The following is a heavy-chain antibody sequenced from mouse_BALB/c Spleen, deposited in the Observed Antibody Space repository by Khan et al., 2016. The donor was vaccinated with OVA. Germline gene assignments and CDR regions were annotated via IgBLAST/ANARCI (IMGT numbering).Heavy chain of an antibody. Sequence: EVKLLESGPGLVKPSQSLSLTCTVTGYSITSDYAWNWIRQFPGNKLEWMGYINYSGSTSYNPSLKSRISITRDTSKKQFFLQLNSVTTEYTATYYCARGVRLTYWGQGTLVTVSA. V-gene: IGHV3-2*02. J-gene: IGHJ3*01. D-gene: IGHD2-14*01. CDR2: INYSGST. CDR3: ARGVRLTY. CDR1: GYSITSDYA.